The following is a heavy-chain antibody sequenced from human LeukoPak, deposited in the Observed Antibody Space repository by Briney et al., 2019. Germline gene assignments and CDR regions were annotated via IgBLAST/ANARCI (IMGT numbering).Heavy chain of an antibody. J-gene: IGHJ4*02. Sequence: VSVQVSCKASRYTFTSYAMKWVRQAPGQGLEFMGGINTGTGYPTYAQGFPGRFDFSLDNSVSTADLQFSTLKPEDTAVHYFASYGAHSFDYWGEGTLVTVSS. D-gene: IGHD3-10*01. CDR2: INTGTGYP. CDR3: ASYGAHSFDY. V-gene: IGHV7-4-1*02. CDR1: RYTFTSYA.